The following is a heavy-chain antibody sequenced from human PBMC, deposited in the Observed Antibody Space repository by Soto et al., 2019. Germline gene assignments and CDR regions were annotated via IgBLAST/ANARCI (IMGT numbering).Heavy chain of an antibody. V-gene: IGHV1-3*01. Sequence: ASVKVSCKASGYTFTSYAMHWVRQAPGQRLEWMGWINAGNGNTKYSQKFQGRVTITRDTSASTAYMELSSLRSEDTAVYFCARDLDAYNSTGYWGQGTLVTVSS. J-gene: IGHJ4*02. CDR3: ARDLDAYNSTGY. CDR1: GYTFTSYA. D-gene: IGHD1-1*01. CDR2: INAGNGNT.